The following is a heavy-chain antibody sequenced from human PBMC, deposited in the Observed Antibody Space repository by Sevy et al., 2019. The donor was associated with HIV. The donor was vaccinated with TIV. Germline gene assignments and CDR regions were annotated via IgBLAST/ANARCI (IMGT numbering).Heavy chain of an antibody. Sequence: GGSLRLSCAASGFSVSGNYMNWVRQAPGKGLEWVSVIYTGGDTYYADSVRGRVTISRDNSRNTVYLQMNNLRADDTAVYYCARGAFDWGQGTLVTVSS. CDR3: ARGAFD. V-gene: IGHV3-53*01. CDR1: GFSVSGNY. D-gene: IGHD3-10*01. J-gene: IGHJ4*02. CDR2: IYTGGDT.